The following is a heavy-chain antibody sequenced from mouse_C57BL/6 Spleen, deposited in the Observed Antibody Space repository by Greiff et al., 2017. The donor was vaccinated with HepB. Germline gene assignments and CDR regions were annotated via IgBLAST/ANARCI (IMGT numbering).Heavy chain of an antibody. D-gene: IGHD1-1*01. CDR1: GYTFTDYY. CDR3: ARDGGSSPFDY. J-gene: IGHJ2*01. Sequence: VQLQQSGPELVKPGASVKISCKASGYTFTDYYMNWVKQSHGKSLEWIGDINPNNGGTSYNQKFKGKATLTVDKSSSTAYMELRSLTSEDSAVYYCARDGGSSPFDYWGQGTTLTVSS. V-gene: IGHV1-26*01. CDR2: INPNNGGT.